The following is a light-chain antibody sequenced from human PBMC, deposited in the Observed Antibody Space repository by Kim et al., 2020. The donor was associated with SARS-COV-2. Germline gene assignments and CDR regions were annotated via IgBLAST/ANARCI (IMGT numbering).Light chain of an antibody. Sequence: ASVKLTCTLSSGHSSDAIAWHQQQPEKGPRYLMKLNGDGSHSKGDGIPDRFSGSSSGAERYLTISSRQSEDEADYYCQTWGTGIWVFGGGTQLTVL. V-gene: IGLV4-69*01. CDR1: SGHSSDA. CDR3: QTWGTGIWV. J-gene: IGLJ3*02. CDR2: LNGDGSH.